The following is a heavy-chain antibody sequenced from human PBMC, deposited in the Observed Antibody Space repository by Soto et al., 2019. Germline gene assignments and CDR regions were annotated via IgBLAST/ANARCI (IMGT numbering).Heavy chain of an antibody. CDR2: IIPIFGTA. CDR3: VLYPNWNLNWFDP. CDR1: GGTFSSYA. D-gene: IGHD1-1*01. V-gene: IGHV1-69*01. Sequence: QVQLVQSGAEVKKPGSSEKVSCKASGGTFSSYAISWVRQAPGQGLEWMGGIIPIFGTANYAQKFQGRVMITADESTSTAYMELSSLRSEDTAVYYCVLYPNWNLNWFDPWGQGTLVSVSS. J-gene: IGHJ5*02.